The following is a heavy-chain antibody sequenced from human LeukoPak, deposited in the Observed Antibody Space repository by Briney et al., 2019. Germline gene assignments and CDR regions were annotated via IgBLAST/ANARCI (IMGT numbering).Heavy chain of an antibody. J-gene: IGHJ4*02. Sequence: GRSLRLSCAASGFTFSSYAMHWVRQAPGKGLEWVAVISYDGSNKYYADSVKGRFTISRDNSKNTLYLQTNGLRAEDTAVYYCAREGGRTYYYGSGSYFDYWGQGTLVTVSS. CDR1: GFTFSSYA. CDR3: AREGGRTYYYGSGSYFDY. D-gene: IGHD3-10*01. V-gene: IGHV3-30-3*01. CDR2: ISYDGSNK.